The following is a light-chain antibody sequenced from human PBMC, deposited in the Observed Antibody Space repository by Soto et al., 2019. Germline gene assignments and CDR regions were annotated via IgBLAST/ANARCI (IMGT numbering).Light chain of an antibody. CDR2: ENN. CDR1: SSNIGNNY. Sequence: QSVLTQPPSVSAAPGQKVTISCSGSSSNIGNNYVSWYQQLPGTAPKLLIYENNKRPSGIPDRFSGSKSGTSATLGITGRQTGDEADYYCGTWDSSLGGVFGTGTKLTVL. V-gene: IGLV1-51*02. CDR3: GTWDSSLGGV. J-gene: IGLJ1*01.